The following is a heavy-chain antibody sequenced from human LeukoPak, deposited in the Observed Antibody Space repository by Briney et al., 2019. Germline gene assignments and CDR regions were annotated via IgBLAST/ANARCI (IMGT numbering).Heavy chain of an antibody. CDR2: ISDNGDDT. CDR3: AKGSCGNYVAVDY. D-gene: IGHD4-11*01. Sequence: GGSLRLSCAASGFTFSSYAMIWVRQAPGKGLDWVSSISDNGDDTYYADSVKGRFTISRDKSTNTLYLQMNSLRADDTAVYCCAKGSCGNYVAVDYWGQGTLVTVSS. CDR1: GFTFSSYA. J-gene: IGHJ4*02. V-gene: IGHV3-23*01.